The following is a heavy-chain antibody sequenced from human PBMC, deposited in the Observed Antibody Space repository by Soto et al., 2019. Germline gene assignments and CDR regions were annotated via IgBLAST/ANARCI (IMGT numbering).Heavy chain of an antibody. V-gene: IGHV3-30*03. CDR3: ATDIVVVPAAHNWFDP. Sequence: PGGSLRLSCAASGFTFSSYGMHWVRQAPGKGLEWVAVISYDGSNKYYADSVKGRFTISRDNSKNTLYLQMNSLRAEDTAVYYCATDIVVVPAAHNWFDPWGQGTLVTVSP. D-gene: IGHD2-2*01. CDR2: ISYDGSNK. CDR1: GFTFSSYG. J-gene: IGHJ5*02.